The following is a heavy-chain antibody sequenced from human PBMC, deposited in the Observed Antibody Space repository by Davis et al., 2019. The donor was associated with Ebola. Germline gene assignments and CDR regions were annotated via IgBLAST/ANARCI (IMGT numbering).Heavy chain of an antibody. D-gene: IGHD2-15*01. J-gene: IGHJ4*02. V-gene: IGHV3-30-3*01. CDR3: ARDPAAYLVVVLAATPHFDY. Sequence: PGGSLRLSCAASGFTFSSYAMHWVRQAPGKGLEWLAVISYDGGNKFYADSVKGRFTISRDTSQNTVYLQMNSLRSEDTAVYYCARDPAAYLVVVLAATPHFDYWGQRTLVTVSS. CDR2: ISYDGGNK. CDR1: GFTFSSYA.